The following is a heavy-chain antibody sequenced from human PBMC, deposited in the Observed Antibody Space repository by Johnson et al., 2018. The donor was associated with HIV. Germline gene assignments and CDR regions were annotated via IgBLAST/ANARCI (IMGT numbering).Heavy chain of an antibody. CDR3: AGGVTGYSYGT. Sequence: VQLVESGGGLVQPGGSLRLSCAASGFTVSSNYMSWVRQAPGKGLEWVSVIYSGGNTYYADSVKGRFTISRDNSKNTLYLQMNSLRVEDTAVYDCAGGVTGYSYGTWGQGTMVTVSS. V-gene: IGHV3-66*01. CDR1: GFTVSSNY. J-gene: IGHJ3*01. D-gene: IGHD5-18*01. CDR2: IYSGGNT.